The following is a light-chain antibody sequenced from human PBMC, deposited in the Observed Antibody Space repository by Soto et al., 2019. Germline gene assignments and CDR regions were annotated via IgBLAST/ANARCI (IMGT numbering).Light chain of an antibody. V-gene: IGLV2-14*01. Sequence: QSALTQPASVSGSPGQSITISCTGTSSDVGDYNFVSWYQQYPGKAPKLLIYEVSNRPSGVSNRFSGSKSGNTASPTISGLQAEDEADYYCSSFTPSNTWVFGGGTKVTVL. CDR2: EVS. J-gene: IGLJ3*02. CDR1: SSDVGDYNF. CDR3: SSFTPSNTWV.